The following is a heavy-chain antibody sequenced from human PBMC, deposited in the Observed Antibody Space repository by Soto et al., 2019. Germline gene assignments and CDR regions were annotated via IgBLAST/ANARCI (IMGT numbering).Heavy chain of an antibody. CDR2: IWYDGSNK. J-gene: IGHJ6*02. CDR3: ASLYGSGQLYYYGMDV. D-gene: IGHD3-10*01. Sequence: QVQLVESGGGVVQPGRSLRLSCAASGFTFSSYGMHWVRQAPGKGLEWVAVIWYDGSNKYYADSVKGRFTISRDNSKNTLYLQMNSLRAEDTAVYYCASLYGSGQLYYYGMDVWGQGTTVTVSS. CDR1: GFTFSSYG. V-gene: IGHV3-33*01.